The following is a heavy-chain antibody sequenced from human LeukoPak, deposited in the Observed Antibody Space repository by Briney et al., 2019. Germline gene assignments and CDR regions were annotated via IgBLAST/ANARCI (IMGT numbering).Heavy chain of an antibody. CDR1: GFTFSSHA. V-gene: IGHV3-23*02. Sequence: GGSLRLSCAASGFTFSSHAMNWVRQAPGKGLEWVSAISVAFGDTYYVDSVTGRFTISIDNSKCTAYLQMNSLPAEDPAVYYRAKDPGTVTTYFGYYFDYWGQGTLVTVSA. J-gene: IGHJ4*02. CDR3: AKDPGTVTTYFGYYFDY. CDR2: ISVAFGDT. D-gene: IGHD4-17*01.